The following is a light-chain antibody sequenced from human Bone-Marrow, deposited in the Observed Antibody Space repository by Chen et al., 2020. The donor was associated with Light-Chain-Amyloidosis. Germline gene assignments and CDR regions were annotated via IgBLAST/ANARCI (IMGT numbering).Light chain of an antibody. CDR2: DDS. J-gene: IGLJ3*02. CDR1: DIGSTS. V-gene: IGLV3-21*02. CDR3: QVWDRSSDRPV. Sequence: SYVLTQPSSVSVAPGQTATIACGGNDIGSTSVHWYQQTPGQAPLLVVYDDSDRPSGIPERLSGSRSGTTATLTISRGEAGDEAAYYCQVWDRSSDRPVFGGGTKLTVL.